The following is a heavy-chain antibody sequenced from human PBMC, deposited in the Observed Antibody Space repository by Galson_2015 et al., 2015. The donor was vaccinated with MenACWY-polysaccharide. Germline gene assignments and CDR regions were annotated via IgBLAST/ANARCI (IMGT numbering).Heavy chain of an antibody. CDR1: GFTFSNHA. Sequence: LRLSCAASGFTFSNHAMSWVRQAPGKGLEWVSGITSGGGGTHYADSVKGRFTISRDNSKNTVSLQMNSLRAEDTALYYCSRNRGSNFRYYMDVWGKGTTVTVSS. D-gene: IGHD3-10*01. V-gene: IGHV3-23*01. CDR3: SRNRGSNFRYYMDV. J-gene: IGHJ6*03. CDR2: ITSGGGGT.